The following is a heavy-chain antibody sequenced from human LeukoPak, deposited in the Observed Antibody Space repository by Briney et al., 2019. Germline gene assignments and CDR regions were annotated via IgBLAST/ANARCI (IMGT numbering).Heavy chain of an antibody. CDR3: ARTRWNWNYAYYYYMDV. V-gene: IGHV4-39*01. CDR1: GGSVSSSGYF. J-gene: IGHJ6*03. Sequence: SETLSLTCTVSGGSVSSSGYFWGWIRQSPGKGLDWIGTIHYSGSTYYNPSLNSRVTVSIDTSKNQFSLRLTSVTAADTAVYYCARTRWNWNYAYYYYMDVWGKGTTVTVSS. CDR2: IHYSGST. D-gene: IGHD1-7*01.